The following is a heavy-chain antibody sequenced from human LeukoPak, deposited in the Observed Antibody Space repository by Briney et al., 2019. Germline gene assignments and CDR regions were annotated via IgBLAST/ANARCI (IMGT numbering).Heavy chain of an antibody. D-gene: IGHD4-17*01. CDR3: ARDYGDSEYFQH. Sequence: SETLSLTCTVSGGSISSSSYYWGWIRQPPGKGLEWIGSMYSSGSTYYNPSLKSRVTISVDTSKNQFSLKLSSVTAADTAVYYCARDYGDSEYFQHWGQGTLVTVSS. J-gene: IGHJ1*01. CDR2: MYSSGST. CDR1: GGSISSSSYY. V-gene: IGHV4-39*07.